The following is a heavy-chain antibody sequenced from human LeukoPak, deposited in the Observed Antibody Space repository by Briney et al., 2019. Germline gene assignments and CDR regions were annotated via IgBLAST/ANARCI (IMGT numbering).Heavy chain of an antibody. CDR2: INPNSGGT. CDR3: ARDRGTVTTMSAFDI. D-gene: IGHD4-17*01. CDR1: GYTFTGYY. Sequence: ASVKVSCKASGYTFTGYYMHWVRQAPGQGLEWMGWINPNSGGTNYAQKFQGRVTMTRDTSISTAYMELSRLRSDDTAVYYCARDRGTVTTMSAFDIWAKGQWSPSLQ. V-gene: IGHV1-2*02. J-gene: IGHJ3*02.